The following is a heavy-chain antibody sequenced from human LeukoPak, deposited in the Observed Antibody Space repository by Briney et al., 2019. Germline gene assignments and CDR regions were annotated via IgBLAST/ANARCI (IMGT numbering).Heavy chain of an antibody. CDR1: GFPFNVQT. J-gene: IGHJ4*02. V-gene: IGHV3-7*01. CDR3: TRGGAARGRFEN. Sequence: GGSLRLSCVASGFPFNVQTMSWLRQAPGKGLDWVASMREDGSEINYVDSVKGRFTIYRDNPKNSLYLQMNSLRAEDTAVYYCTRGGAARGRFENWGQGTLVTVSS. D-gene: IGHD6-25*01. CDR2: MREDGSEI.